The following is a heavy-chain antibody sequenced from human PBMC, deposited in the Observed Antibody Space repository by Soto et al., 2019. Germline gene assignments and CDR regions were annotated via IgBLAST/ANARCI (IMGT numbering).Heavy chain of an antibody. J-gene: IGHJ6*02. CDR2: ISAYNGNT. CDR1: GYTFTSYG. CDR3: ARVLAESHYYYYGMDV. Sequence: GASVKVSCKASGYTFTSYGISWVRQAPGQGLEWMGWISAYNGNTNYAQKLQGRVTMTTDTSTSTAYMELRSLRSDDTAVYYCARVLAESHYYYYGMDVWGQGTTVTVSS. V-gene: IGHV1-18*01.